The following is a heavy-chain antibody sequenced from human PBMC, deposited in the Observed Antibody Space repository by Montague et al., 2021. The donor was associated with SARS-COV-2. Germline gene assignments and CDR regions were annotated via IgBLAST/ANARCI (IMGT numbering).Heavy chain of an antibody. V-gene: IGHV3-7*01. CDR2: IKQDGSEK. CDR3: ARDSFVVVPAASNYYYYYGMDV. J-gene: IGHJ6*02. Sequence: ETLSLTCTVSGGSISSYWMSWVRQAPGKGLEWVANIKQDGSEKYYVDSVKGRFTISRDNAKNSLYLQMNSLRAEDTAVYYCARDSFVVVPAASNYYYYYGMDVWGQGTTVTVSS. CDR1: GGSISSYW. D-gene: IGHD2-2*01.